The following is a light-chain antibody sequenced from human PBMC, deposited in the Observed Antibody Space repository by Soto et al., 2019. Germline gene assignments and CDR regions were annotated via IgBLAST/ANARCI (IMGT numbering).Light chain of an antibody. CDR1: QSVSNNY. J-gene: IGKJ3*01. V-gene: IGKV3-20*01. CDR2: GAS. CDR3: QQYGSSPHFFT. Sequence: EIVLTQSPCTLSLSPGERATLSCRASQSVSNNYLAWYQQRPGQAPRLLIYGASSRATGIPDRFSGSGSGTDFTLTISRLGSEDFAVYYCQQYGSSPHFFTFGPGTELDTK.